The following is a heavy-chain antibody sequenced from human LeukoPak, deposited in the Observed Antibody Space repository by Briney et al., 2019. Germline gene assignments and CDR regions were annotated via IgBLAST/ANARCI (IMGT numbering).Heavy chain of an antibody. Sequence: SETLSLTCTVSGVSISSSNSYWSWIRQPPGKGLEWIGYIYYSGSTNYNPSLKSRVTISVDTSKNQFSLKLSSVTAADTAVYYCARFSIAAAGRAYYFDYWGQGTLVTVSS. CDR3: ARFSIAAAGRAYYFDY. V-gene: IGHV4-61*01. D-gene: IGHD6-13*01. J-gene: IGHJ4*02. CDR1: GVSISSSNSY. CDR2: IYYSGST.